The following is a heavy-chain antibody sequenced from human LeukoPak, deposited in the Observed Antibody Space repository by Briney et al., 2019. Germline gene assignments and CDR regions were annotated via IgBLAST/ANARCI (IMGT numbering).Heavy chain of an antibody. D-gene: IGHD3-10*01. V-gene: IGHV3-23*01. CDR1: GFTFSSYA. CDR3: AKDEFYYGSGDYSPFDY. J-gene: IGHJ4*02. CDR2: ISGSGGST. Sequence: GGSLRLSCAASGFTFSSYAMSWVRQAPGKGLEWVSAISGSGGSTYYADSVKGRFTISRDNSKNTVYLQMNSLRAEDTAVYYCAKDEFYYGSGDYSPFDYWGQGTLVTISS.